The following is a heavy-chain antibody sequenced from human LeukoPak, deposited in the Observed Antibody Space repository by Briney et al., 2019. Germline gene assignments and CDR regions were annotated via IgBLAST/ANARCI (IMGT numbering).Heavy chain of an antibody. Sequence: GGSLRLSCAASGFTFDDYAMSWVRQAPGKGLEWVSAISGSGGSTYYADSVKGRFTISRDNSKNTLYLQMNSLRAEDTAVYYCAKGDQRGYSYPPFDYWGQGTLVTVSS. D-gene: IGHD5-18*01. V-gene: IGHV3-23*01. CDR2: ISGSGGST. J-gene: IGHJ4*02. CDR1: GFTFDDYA. CDR3: AKGDQRGYSYPPFDY.